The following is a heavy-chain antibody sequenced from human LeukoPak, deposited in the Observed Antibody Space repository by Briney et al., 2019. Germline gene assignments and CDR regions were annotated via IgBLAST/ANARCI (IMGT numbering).Heavy chain of an antibody. CDR3: ARDLYYYDSSGPLYYMDV. V-gene: IGHV3-7*01. CDR2: IKQDGSEK. D-gene: IGHD3-22*01. Sequence: GGSLRLSCAASGFTFSSYWMSWVRQAPGKGLEWVANIKQDGSEKYYVDSVKGRFTISRDNAKNSLYLQMNSLRAEDTAVDYCARDLYYYDSSGPLYYMDVWGKGTTVTVSS. CDR1: GFTFSSYW. J-gene: IGHJ6*03.